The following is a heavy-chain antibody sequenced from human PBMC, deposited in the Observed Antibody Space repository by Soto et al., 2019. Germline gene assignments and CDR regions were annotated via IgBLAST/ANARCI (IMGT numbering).Heavy chain of an antibody. CDR1: GFTVSNTY. CDR2: IYTAGGT. J-gene: IGHJ5*02. Sequence: EVQLVETGGGLIQPGGSLRLSCAASGFTVSNTYMTWVRQPPGKGLECVSVIYTAGGTNYADSVKGRFIISRDNSKDTLHLQMHSLRAEDTAVYYCARALPVAKGGFDPWGQGTLVTVSS. D-gene: IGHD2-2*01. V-gene: IGHV3-53*02. CDR3: ARALPVAKGGFDP.